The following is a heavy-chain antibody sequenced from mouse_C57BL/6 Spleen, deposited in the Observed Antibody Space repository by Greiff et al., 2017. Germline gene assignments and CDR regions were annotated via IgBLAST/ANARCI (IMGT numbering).Heavy chain of an antibody. CDR2: IYPGDGDT. D-gene: IGHD3-2*02. V-gene: IGHV1-80*01. Sequence: QVQLQQSGAELVKPGASVKISCKASGYAFSSYWLNWVKQRPGKGLEWIGQIYPGDGDTNYNGKFKGKATLTADKSSSTAYMQLSSLTSEDSAVYFCARRGSGYDMDYWGQGTSVTVSS. CDR3: ARRGSGYDMDY. CDR1: GYAFSSYW. J-gene: IGHJ4*01.